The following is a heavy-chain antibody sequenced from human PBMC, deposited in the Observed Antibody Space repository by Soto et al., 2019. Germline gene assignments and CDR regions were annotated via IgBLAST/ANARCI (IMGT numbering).Heavy chain of an antibody. CDR3: ARSKNPNTLYYYYGMDF. CDR2: ISYDGVHK. J-gene: IGHJ6*02. V-gene: IGHV3-30-3*01. CDR1: GFTFNIYA. Sequence: QVLLVESGGGVAQPGRSLRLSCAASGFTFNIYAMHWVRQAPGKGLEWVAVISYDGVHKYYADSVKDRFSISRENSKSTLFLQMNSLSAEDTAVYYCARSKNPNTLYYYYGMDFWGQGTAVTVSS.